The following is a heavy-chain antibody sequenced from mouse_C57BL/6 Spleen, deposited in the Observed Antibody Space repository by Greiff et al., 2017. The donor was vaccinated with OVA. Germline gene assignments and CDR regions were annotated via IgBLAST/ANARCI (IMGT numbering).Heavy chain of an antibody. V-gene: IGHV14-4*01. D-gene: IGHD2-1*01. J-gene: IGHJ3*01. Sequence: VQLQQSGAELVRPGASVKLSCTASGFNIKDDYMHWVKQRPEQGLEWIGWIDPENGDTEYASKFQGKATITADTSSNTAYLQLSSLTSEDTAVYYCTTLYGNYPVAYWGQGTLVTVSA. CDR1: GFNIKDDY. CDR3: TTLYGNYPVAY. CDR2: IDPENGDT.